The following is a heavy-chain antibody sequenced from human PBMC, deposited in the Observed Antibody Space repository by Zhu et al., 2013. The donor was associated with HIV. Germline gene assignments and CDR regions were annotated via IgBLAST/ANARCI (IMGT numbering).Heavy chain of an antibody. CDR2: IYYSGNT. D-gene: IGHD2-15*01. J-gene: IGHJ4*02. CDR1: GSSIGSGYY. V-gene: IGHV4-38-2*02. Sequence: QVQLQESGPGLVKPSETLSLTCTVSGSSIGSGYYWGWFRQPPGRGLEWIGSIYYSGNTYYNPSLKSRVTISVDTSKNQFSLKLSSVTAADTAVYYCARDPKPNCSGGTCYSDYWGPGNPGHRLL. CDR3: ARDPKPNCSGGTCYSDY.